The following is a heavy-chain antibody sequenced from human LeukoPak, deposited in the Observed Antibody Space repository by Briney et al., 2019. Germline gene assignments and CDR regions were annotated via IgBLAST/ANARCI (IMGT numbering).Heavy chain of an antibody. V-gene: IGHV3-53*04. D-gene: IGHD5-24*01. J-gene: IGHJ4*02. CDR3: ARDVGMATIY. CDR1: GFTVSSNY. CDR2: IYSGGST. Sequence: GGSLRLSCAASGFTVSSNYMSWVRQAPGKGLEWVSVIYSGGSTYYADSVKGQFTISRHNSKNTLYLQMNSLRAEDTAVYYCARDVGMATIYWGQGTLVTVSS.